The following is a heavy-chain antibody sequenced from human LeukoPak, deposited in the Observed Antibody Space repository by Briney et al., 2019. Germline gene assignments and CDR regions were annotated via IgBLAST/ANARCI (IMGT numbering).Heavy chain of an antibody. CDR2: MNSDGSTK. J-gene: IGHJ4*02. D-gene: IGHD5-12*01. CDR3: ARDSGYSAFDY. V-gene: IGHV3-7*05. Sequence: GGSLRLSCAASGFAFSSSWMAWVRQAPGKGLEWVANMNSDGSTKNYVDSVRGRFTISRDNAKNSLYLQMNSLRADDTAVYYCARDSGYSAFDYWGQGTLVTVSS. CDR1: GFAFSSSW.